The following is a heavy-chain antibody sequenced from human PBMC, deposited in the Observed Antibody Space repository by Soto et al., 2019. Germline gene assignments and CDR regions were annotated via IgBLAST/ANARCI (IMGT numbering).Heavy chain of an antibody. CDR2: VSRSGSDT. V-gene: IGHV3-11*06. Sequence: PGGSLRLSCAASGFTFNDYYMNWIRQAPGKGLEWVSYVSRSGSDTNYADSVRGRFTISRNNAKNSLFLQMNSLRADDTAVYYCARVPAAGYLYYGMDVWGQGTTVTVSS. CDR3: ARVPAAGYLYYGMDV. D-gene: IGHD2-2*01. J-gene: IGHJ6*02. CDR1: GFTFNDYY.